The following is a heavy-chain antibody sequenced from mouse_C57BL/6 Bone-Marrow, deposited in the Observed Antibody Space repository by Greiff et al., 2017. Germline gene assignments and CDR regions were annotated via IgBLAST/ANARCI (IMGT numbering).Heavy chain of an antibody. J-gene: IGHJ4*01. V-gene: IGHV1-39*01. D-gene: IGHD2-2*01. CDR1: GYSFTDYN. CDR3: ASGYGYNYAIDY. CDR2: INPNYGTT. Sequence: EVQLLQSGPELVKPGASVKISCKASGYSFTDYNMNWVKQSNGKSLEWIGVINPNYGTTSYNQKFKGKATLTVDQSSSTAYMQLNSLTSKDSAVYYCASGYGYNYAIDYWGQGTSVPVSS.